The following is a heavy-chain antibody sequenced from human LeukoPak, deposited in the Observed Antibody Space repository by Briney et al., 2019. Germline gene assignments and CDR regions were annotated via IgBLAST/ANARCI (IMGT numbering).Heavy chain of an antibody. CDR3: ARGTVPQQGESGMDV. CDR1: GYTFTGYY. V-gene: IGHV1-2*02. D-gene: IGHD6-13*01. Sequence: ASVKASCKASGYTFTGYYMHWVRQAPGQGLEWMGWINPNSGGTNYAQKFQGRVTMTRDTSISTAYMELSRLRSDDTAVYYCARGTVPQQGESGMDVWGQGTTVTVSS. CDR2: INPNSGGT. J-gene: IGHJ6*01.